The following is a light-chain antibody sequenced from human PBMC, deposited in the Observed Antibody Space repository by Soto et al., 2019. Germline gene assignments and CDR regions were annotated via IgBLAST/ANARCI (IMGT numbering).Light chain of an antibody. Sequence: EIVMTQSPATLSVSPGERATLSCRASQSVSSNLAWYLQKPGQAPRLLIYGASTRATGIPARFSGSGSGTEFTLTISSLQSEDFAVYYCQQYNNWPTWTFGQGTKVDIK. CDR1: QSVSSN. CDR2: GAS. V-gene: IGKV3-15*01. J-gene: IGKJ1*01. CDR3: QQYNNWPTWT.